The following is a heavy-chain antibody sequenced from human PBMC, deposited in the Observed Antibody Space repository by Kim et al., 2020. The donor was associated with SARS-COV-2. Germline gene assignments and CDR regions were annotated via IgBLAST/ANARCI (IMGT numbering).Heavy chain of an antibody. J-gene: IGHJ6*02. CDR1: GFTFSSYA. Sequence: GGSLRLSCAASGFTFSSYAMSWVRQAPGKGLEWVSAISGSGGSTYYADSVKGRFTISRDNSKNTLYLQMNSLRAEDTAVYYCAKGFASYGAYGMDVWGQGTTVTVSS. V-gene: IGHV3-23*01. CDR3: AKGFASYGAYGMDV. CDR2: ISGSGGST. D-gene: IGHD5-18*01.